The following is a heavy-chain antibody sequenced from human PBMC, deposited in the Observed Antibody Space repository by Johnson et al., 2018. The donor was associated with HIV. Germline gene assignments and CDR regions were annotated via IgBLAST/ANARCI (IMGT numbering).Heavy chain of an antibody. D-gene: IGHD5-18*01. CDR2: IKSKPDGGTT. Sequence: VQLVESGGGLVKPGGSLRLSCGASGFTFRNAWMSWVRQAPGKGLEWVGRIKSKPDGGTTDYAAPVKGRLTISRDDSKDTRYLQMNSLKTEDTAVYYCATEAGIELWLIDAFDLWGQGTMVTVSS. V-gene: IGHV3-15*01. CDR1: GFTFRNAW. J-gene: IGHJ3*01. CDR3: ATEAGIELWLIDAFDL.